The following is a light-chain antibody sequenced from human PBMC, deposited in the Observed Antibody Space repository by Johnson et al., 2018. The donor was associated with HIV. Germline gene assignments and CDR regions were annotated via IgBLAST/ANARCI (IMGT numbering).Light chain of an antibody. Sequence: QSVLTQPPSVSAAPGQKVTISCSGSSSNIGNNYVSWYQQLPGTAPKLLIYRNNQRPSGVPDRFSGSKSGTSATLGITGLQTGDEADYYCATWDSSLRAGFFGTGTKVTVL. V-gene: IGLV1-51*02. J-gene: IGLJ1*01. CDR3: ATWDSSLRAGF. CDR1: SSNIGNNY. CDR2: RNN.